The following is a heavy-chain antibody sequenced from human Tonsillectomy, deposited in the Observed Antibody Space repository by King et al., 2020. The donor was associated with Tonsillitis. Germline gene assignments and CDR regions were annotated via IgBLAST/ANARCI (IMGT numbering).Heavy chain of an antibody. CDR1: GGSISSSSYY. J-gene: IGHJ4*02. V-gene: IGHV4-39*01. D-gene: IGHD4-23*01. CDR3: ASHRADYGGHGPHPPFAY. CDR2: IYYSGST. Sequence: QLQESGPGLLKPSETLSLTCTVSGGSISSSSYYWGWIRQPPGKGLEWIGSIYYSGSTYYSPSLKSRLTISVDTSKNQVSLKLSSVTAADTAVFYCASHRADYGGHGPHPPFAYWGQGTLVTVSS.